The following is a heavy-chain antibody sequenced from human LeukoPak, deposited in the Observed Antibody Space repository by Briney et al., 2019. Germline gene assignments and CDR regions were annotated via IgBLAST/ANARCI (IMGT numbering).Heavy chain of an antibody. D-gene: IGHD3-10*01. CDR2: ISSNGGST. CDR1: GFTFSSYA. CDR3: ARGGAMVRGALDY. Sequence: PGGSLRLSCAASGFTFSSYAMHWVRQAPGKGLEYVSAISSNGGSTYYANSVKGRFTISRDNPKNTLYLQMGSLRAEDMAVYYCARGGAMVRGALDYWGQGTLVTVSS. J-gene: IGHJ4*02. V-gene: IGHV3-64*01.